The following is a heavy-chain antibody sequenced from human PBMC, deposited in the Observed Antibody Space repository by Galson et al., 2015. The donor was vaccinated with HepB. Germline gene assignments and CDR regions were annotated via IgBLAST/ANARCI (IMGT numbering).Heavy chain of an antibody. CDR1: GFTFSNYG. J-gene: IGHJ4*02. V-gene: IGHV3-30*18. D-gene: IGHD6-19*01. CDR3: AKDPYLYSALAGTMAGFDY. Sequence: SLRLSCAASGFTFSNYGMHWVRQAPGKGLEWVAVISYDGSNKYYADSVKGRFTIPRDNSKNTLYLQMTSLRAEDTALYYCAKDPYLYSALAGTMAGFDYWGQGTLVTVSS. CDR2: ISYDGSNK.